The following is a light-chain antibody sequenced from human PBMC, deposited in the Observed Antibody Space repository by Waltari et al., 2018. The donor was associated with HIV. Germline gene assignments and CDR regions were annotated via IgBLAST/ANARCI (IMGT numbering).Light chain of an antibody. Sequence: QSALTQPASVSGSPGQSITLPCTGTSSHLGTYNLVSWHQHHPGKAPKTLIYEVSQRPSGVSNRFSGSKSGNTASLTISGLQAEDEADYYCCSYAGSSTLVFGGGTKVTVL. CDR2: EVS. J-gene: IGLJ3*02. CDR1: SSHLGTYNL. CDR3: CSYAGSSTLV. V-gene: IGLV2-23*02.